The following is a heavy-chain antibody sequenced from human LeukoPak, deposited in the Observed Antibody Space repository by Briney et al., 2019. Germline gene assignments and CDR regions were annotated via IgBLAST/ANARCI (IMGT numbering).Heavy chain of an antibody. V-gene: IGHV3-23*01. CDR2: ITGSDART. J-gene: IGHJ4*02. CDR1: GLPFSSYV. CDR3: ARRDSPGPYYFDY. Sequence: GGSLRLSCAASGLPFSSYVMSWVRQAPGKGLEWVSTITGSDARTFYADSVKGRFTISRDNSRDTLFLQMNSLRAEDTAVYFCARRDSPGPYYFDYWGQGTLVTVSS. D-gene: IGHD3-22*01.